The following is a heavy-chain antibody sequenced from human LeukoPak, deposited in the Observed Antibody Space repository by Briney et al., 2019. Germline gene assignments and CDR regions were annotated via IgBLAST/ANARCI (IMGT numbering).Heavy chain of an antibody. CDR2: IQYSWST. D-gene: IGHD3-22*01. Sequence: SETLSLTCTVSGDSVSGISFYWSWIRQPPGKGLQYIGYIQYSWSTNYNPSLKSRVTISVDTSKNQFSLKLSSVTAADTAVYYCARYYDSSGYWSTPHFDSWGQGTLVTVSS. CDR3: ARYYDSSGYWSTPHFDS. CDR1: GDSVSGISFY. J-gene: IGHJ4*02. V-gene: IGHV4-61*01.